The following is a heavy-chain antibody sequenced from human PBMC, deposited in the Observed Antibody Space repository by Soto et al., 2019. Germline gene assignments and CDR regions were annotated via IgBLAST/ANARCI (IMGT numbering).Heavy chain of an antibody. J-gene: IGHJ6*02. CDR2: IKSKTDGGTT. V-gene: IGHV3-15*07. CDR3: TTDRDPITMVRGVIIERYYYYYGMDV. CDR1: GFTFSNAW. D-gene: IGHD3-10*01. Sequence: GGSLRLSCAAAGFTFSNAWMNWVLKAPGKGLEWVGRIKSKTDGGTTDYAAPVKGRFTISRDDSKNTLYLQMNSLKTEDTAVYYCTTDRDPITMVRGVIIERYYYYYGMDVWGQGTTVTVSS.